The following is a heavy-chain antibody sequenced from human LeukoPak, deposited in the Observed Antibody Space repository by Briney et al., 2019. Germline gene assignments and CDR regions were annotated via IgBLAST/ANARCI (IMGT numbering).Heavy chain of an antibody. CDR1: GFAFRNYN. J-gene: IGHJ5*02. D-gene: IGHD2-8*02. V-gene: IGHV3-21*01. CDR2: ISESSSFI. CDR3: ARQRGYCSCGVCRGWFDP. Sequence: GGSLRLSCAASGFAFRNYNMNWVRQAPGKGLEWVSSISESSSFIQYADSLKGRFAISRDNAKNSLYLQMNSLRAEDTAVYYCARQRGYCSCGVCRGWFDPWGQGTLVTVSS.